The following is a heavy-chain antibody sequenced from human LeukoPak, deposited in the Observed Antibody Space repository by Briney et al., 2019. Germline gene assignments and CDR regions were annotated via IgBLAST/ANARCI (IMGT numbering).Heavy chain of an antibody. V-gene: IGHV3-7*05. CDR1: GFTFSKYF. J-gene: IGHJ4*02. CDR2: INQDGSGK. D-gene: IGHD3-9*01. CDR3: AREKDYDILTGIDY. Sequence: GGSLRLSCAASGFTFSKYFMSWVRQAPGKGLEWVANINQDGSGKYYVDSVKGRFTISRDNAKNSLYLQMNSLRAEDTAVYYCAREKDYDILTGIDYWGQGTLVTVSS.